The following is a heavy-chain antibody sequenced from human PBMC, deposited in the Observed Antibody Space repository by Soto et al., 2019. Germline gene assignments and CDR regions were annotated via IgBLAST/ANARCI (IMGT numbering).Heavy chain of an antibody. CDR2: VSKSDYT. Sequence: GGSLRLSCAASGFTFSSYAMSWVRQAPGKGLEWVSSVSKSDYTYYSDSVKGRFTISRDNAKNSVPLQMNTLRVEDTAVYYCAREDSIIIPAVSDFWGQGTLVTVSS. D-gene: IGHD2-2*01. V-gene: IGHV3-21*01. CDR1: GFTFSSYA. J-gene: IGHJ4*02. CDR3: AREDSIIIPAVSDF.